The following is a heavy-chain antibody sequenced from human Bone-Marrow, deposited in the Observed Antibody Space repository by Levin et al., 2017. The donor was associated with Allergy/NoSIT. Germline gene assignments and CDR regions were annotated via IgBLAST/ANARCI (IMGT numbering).Heavy chain of an antibody. CDR1: GFTVSSNY. V-gene: IGHV3-53*01. CDR3: ARGWFGELLSH. J-gene: IGHJ4*02. Sequence: VASVKVSCAASGFTVSSNYMSWVRQAPGKGPEWVSVIYSGGSTYYADSVKGRFTTPPPNSKNTLYLQMNSLRAEDTAVYYCARGWFGELLSHWGQGTLVTVSS. D-gene: IGHD3-10*01. CDR2: IYSGGST.